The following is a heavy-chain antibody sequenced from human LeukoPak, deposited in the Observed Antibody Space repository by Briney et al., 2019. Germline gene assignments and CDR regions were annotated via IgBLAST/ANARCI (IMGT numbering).Heavy chain of an antibody. CDR3: ARDRDDAFDA. CDR1: GFTFSSYS. Sequence: GGSLRLSCAASGFTFSSYSMNWVRQAPGKGLEWVSYISSSSSTIYYADSVQGRFTISRDNAKNSLYLQMNSLRAEDTAVYYCARDRDDAFDAWGQGTMVTVSS. V-gene: IGHV3-48*01. CDR2: ISSSSSTI. J-gene: IGHJ3*01.